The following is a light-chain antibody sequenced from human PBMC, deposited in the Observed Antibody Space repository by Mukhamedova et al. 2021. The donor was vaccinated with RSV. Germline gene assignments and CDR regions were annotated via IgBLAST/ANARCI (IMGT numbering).Light chain of an antibody. CDR1: QSVSSSY. CDR3: QQYGSSPGFT. CDR2: GAS. Sequence: ASQSVSSSYLAWYQQKPGQAPRLLIYGASSGATGIPDRFSGGGSGTDFTLTISRLEPEDFAVYYCQQYGSSPGFTFGPGTKVDIK. J-gene: IGKJ3*01. V-gene: IGKV3-20*01.